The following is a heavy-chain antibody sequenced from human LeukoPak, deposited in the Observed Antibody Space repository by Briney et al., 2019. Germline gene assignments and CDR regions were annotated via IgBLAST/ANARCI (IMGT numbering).Heavy chain of an antibody. CDR3: TRDQGGYADY. CDR1: GFTFSSYS. V-gene: IGHV3-21*01. CDR2: ISSSSSYI. J-gene: IGHJ4*02. Sequence: GGSLRLSCAASGFTFSSYSMNWVRQAPGKGLEWVSSISSSSSYIYYADSVKGRFTISRDNAKDSLYLQMNSLRAEDTAVYYCTRDQGGYADYWGQGTLVTVSS. D-gene: IGHD5-12*01.